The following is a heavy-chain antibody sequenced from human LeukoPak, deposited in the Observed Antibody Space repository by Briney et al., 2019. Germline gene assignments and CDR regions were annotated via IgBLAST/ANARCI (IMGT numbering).Heavy chain of an antibody. V-gene: IGHV4-59*01. CDR3: ARVRGDYLYFDY. J-gene: IGHJ4*02. CDR1: GGSISSYY. D-gene: IGHD4-17*01. CDR2: IYYSGST. Sequence: SETLFLTCTVSGGSISSYYWSWIRQPPGKGLEWIGYIYYSGSTNYNPSLKRRVTISVDTSKNQFSLKLSSVTAADTAVYYCARVRGDYLYFDYWGQGTLVTVSS.